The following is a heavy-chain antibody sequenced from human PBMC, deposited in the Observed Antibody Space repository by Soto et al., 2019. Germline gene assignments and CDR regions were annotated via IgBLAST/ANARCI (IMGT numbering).Heavy chain of an antibody. CDR2: VYYAGAT. CDR1: GDAMSSNY. Sequence: QVQLQESGPGLVRPSETLSLTCTVSGDAMSSNYWSWIRQPPGKGLEWIGYVYYAGATSYNPSLKSRVTISVDTSKNQFSLKLSSVTAADTAVYYCARAMGDWGTYYYYYGMDVWGQGTTVTVS. V-gene: IGHV4-59*01. J-gene: IGHJ6*02. D-gene: IGHD3-16*01. CDR3: ARAMGDWGTYYYYYGMDV.